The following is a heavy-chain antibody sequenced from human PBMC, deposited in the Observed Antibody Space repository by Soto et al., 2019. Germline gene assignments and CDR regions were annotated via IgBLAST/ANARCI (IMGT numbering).Heavy chain of an antibody. D-gene: IGHD6-6*01. V-gene: IGHV4-30-4*01. CDR1: GGSISSGDYY. CDR3: ARRSSSSLGSLFDP. CDR2: IYHSGSA. Sequence: PSETLSLTCTVSGGSISSGDYYWSWIRQSPGKGLEWIGYIYHSGSAYYNPSLKSRVIISVDTSKNQFSLKLNSVTAADTAVYYCARRSSSSLGSLFDPWGRGILVTVSS. J-gene: IGHJ5*02.